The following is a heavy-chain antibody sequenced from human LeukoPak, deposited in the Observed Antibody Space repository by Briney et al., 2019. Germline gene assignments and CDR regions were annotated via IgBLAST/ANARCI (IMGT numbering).Heavy chain of an antibody. CDR3: VHVDTATLDY. CDR2: IIPILGIA. Sequence: GASVKVSCKASGYTFTSYGISWVRQAPGQGLEWMGRIIPILGIANYAQKFQGRVTITADKSTSTAYMELSSLRSEDTAVYYCVHVDTATLDYWGQGTLVTVSS. D-gene: IGHD5-18*01. CDR1: GYTFTSYG. V-gene: IGHV1-69*04. J-gene: IGHJ4*02.